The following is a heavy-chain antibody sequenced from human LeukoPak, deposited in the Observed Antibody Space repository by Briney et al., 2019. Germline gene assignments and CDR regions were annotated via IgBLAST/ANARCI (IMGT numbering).Heavy chain of an antibody. Sequence: PGGSPRLSCAASGFTFSGYAMSWVRQAPGKGLEWVSAISGGGVSTYYADSTKGRFTISRDDSKNTLYLQMNSLRAEDTAVYYCAKGMVRGVIPDYWGQGTLVTVSS. CDR1: GFTFSGYA. V-gene: IGHV3-23*01. CDR2: ISGGGVST. CDR3: AKGMVRGVIPDY. J-gene: IGHJ4*02. D-gene: IGHD3-10*01.